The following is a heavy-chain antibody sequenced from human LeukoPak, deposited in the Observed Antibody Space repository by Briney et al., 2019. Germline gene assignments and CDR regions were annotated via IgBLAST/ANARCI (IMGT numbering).Heavy chain of an antibody. CDR1: GFTFSSHA. CDR3: VRNNNNDY. J-gene: IGHJ4*02. CDR2: ISYDGSTK. V-gene: IGHV3-30*02. Sequence: GGSLRLSCAASGFTFSSHAMRWVRQAPGKGLEWVSFISYDGSTKTYADSVKGRFTTSRDISLHLQMNSLRVEDTAVYYCVRNNNNDYWGQGTLVTVSS. D-gene: IGHD2/OR15-2a*01.